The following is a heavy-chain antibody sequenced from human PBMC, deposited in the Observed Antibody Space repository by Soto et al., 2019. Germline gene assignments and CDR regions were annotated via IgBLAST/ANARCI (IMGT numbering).Heavy chain of an antibody. CDR3: ARHGTGTTGSYYGMDV. CDR2: IYSSVST. Sequence: PSETLCLTCTVSGGSISSSRYYCRWIRQPPGKGLEWIGSIYSSVSTYYNPSLKSRLTISVDTSKNQFSLKLSSVTAADTAVYYCARHGTGTTGSYYGMDVWGQGTTVT. D-gene: IGHD1-7*01. V-gene: IGHV4-39*01. CDR1: GGSISSSRYY. J-gene: IGHJ6*02.